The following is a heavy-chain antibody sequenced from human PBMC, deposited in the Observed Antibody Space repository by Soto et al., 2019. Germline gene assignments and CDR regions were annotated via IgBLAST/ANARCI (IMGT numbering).Heavy chain of an antibody. Sequence: ASVKVSCKASGYSFTNNDVSWVRQATGQGLEWMGWMNPGSGDTGYAQKFQGRVTMARDISIATAYMELSSLRSDDTAIYYCARMATFGSLNWFDPWGQGTLVTVSS. D-gene: IGHD3-10*01. V-gene: IGHV1-8*01. CDR2: MNPGSGDT. CDR1: GYSFTNND. J-gene: IGHJ5*02. CDR3: ARMATFGSLNWFDP.